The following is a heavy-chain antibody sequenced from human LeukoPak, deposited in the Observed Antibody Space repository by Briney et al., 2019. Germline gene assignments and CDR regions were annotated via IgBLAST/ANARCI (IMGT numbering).Heavy chain of an antibody. J-gene: IGHJ4*02. D-gene: IGHD2-15*01. CDR3: TTGSYCSGGSCYLPFDY. Sequence: GGPLRLSCAASGFTFSNAWMSWVRQAPGKGLEWVGRIKSKTDGGTTDYAAPVKGRFTISRDDSKNTLYLQMNSLKTEDTAVYYCTTGSYCSGGSCYLPFDYWGQGTLVTVSS. V-gene: IGHV3-15*01. CDR1: GFTFSNAW. CDR2: IKSKTDGGTT.